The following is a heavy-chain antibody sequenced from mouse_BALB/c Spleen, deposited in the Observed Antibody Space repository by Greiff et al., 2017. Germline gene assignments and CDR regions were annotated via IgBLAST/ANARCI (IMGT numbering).Heavy chain of an antibody. CDR3: ARSGVRRGGYAMDY. Sequence: QVQLKQSGAELAKPGASVKMSCKASGYTFTSYWMHWVKQRPGQGLEWIGYINPSTGYTEYNQKFKDKATLTADKSSSTAYMQLSSLTSEDSAVYYCARSGVRRGGYAMDYWGQGTSVTVSS. V-gene: IGHV1-7*01. CDR2: INPSTGYT. J-gene: IGHJ4*01. D-gene: IGHD2-14*01. CDR1: GYTFTSYW.